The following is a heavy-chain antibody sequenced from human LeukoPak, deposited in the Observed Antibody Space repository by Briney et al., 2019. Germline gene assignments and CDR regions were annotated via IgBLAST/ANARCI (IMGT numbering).Heavy chain of an antibody. J-gene: IGHJ6*02. D-gene: IGHD6-19*01. Sequence: GESLKISCKGSGYSFTSYWIAWVRQMPGKGLEWMGIIYPGDSDTRYSPSFQGQVTISADKSISTAYLQWSSLKASDTAMYYCASQRVAGHYYYYGMDVWGQGTTVTVSS. CDR2: IYPGDSDT. V-gene: IGHV5-51*01. CDR1: GYSFTSYW. CDR3: ASQRVAGHYYYYGMDV.